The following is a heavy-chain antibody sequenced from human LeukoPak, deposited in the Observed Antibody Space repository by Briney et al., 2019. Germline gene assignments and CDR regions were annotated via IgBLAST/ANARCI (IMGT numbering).Heavy chain of an antibody. CDR2: FYSTGSS. D-gene: IGHD5-18*01. V-gene: IGHV4-59*08. CDR3: ARHVGGYNGETFVGDWYFDL. CDR1: GDSINAYY. J-gene: IGHJ2*01. Sequence: SQTLSLTCTVTGDSINAYYWSWVRQPPGMGPEWIGYFYSTGSSNYNPSLKSRVTMSKDTSKNQFSLKLTSVSAADTAIYYCARHVGGYNGETFVGDWYFDLWGRGTLVAVSS.